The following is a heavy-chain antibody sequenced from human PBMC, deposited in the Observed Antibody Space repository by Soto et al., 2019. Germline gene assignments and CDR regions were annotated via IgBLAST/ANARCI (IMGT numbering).Heavy chain of an antibody. CDR2: IIPIFGTA. V-gene: IGHV1-69*01. Sequence: QVQLVQSGAEVKKPGSSVKVSCKASGGTFSSYAISWVRQAPGQGLEWMGGIIPIFGTANYAQKLQGRVTITADESTSTAYMELSSLRSEDTAVYYCARHLPSGKRLAFDIWGQGTMVTVSS. J-gene: IGHJ3*02. D-gene: IGHD3-10*01. CDR1: GGTFSSYA. CDR3: ARHLPSGKRLAFDI.